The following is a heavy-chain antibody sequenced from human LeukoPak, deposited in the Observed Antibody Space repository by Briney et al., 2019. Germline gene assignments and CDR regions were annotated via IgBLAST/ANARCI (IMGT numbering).Heavy chain of an antibody. CDR3: TTMGPDGGYEIDY. CDR2: IKSKTDGGTT. D-gene: IGHD5-12*01. J-gene: IGHJ4*02. Sequence: GGSLRLSCAASGFTFSNAWMSWVRQAPGKGLEWVGRIKSKTDGGTTDYAAPVKGRFTISREASKNTLYLQMNSLKTEDTAVYYCTTMGPDGGYEIDYWGQGTLVTVSS. CDR1: GFTFSNAW. V-gene: IGHV3-15*01.